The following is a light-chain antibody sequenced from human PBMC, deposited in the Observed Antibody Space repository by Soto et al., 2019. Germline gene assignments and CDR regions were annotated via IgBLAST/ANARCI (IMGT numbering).Light chain of an antibody. CDR1: SGHRNYA. CDR2: VNTDGSH. Sequence: QLVLTQSPSASASLGDSVNVTCTLSSGHRNYAIAWHQQQPGKGPRYLMKVNTDGSHNNGDGIPDRFSGSSSGAERYLTISSLQSDDEADYYCQTWGTGIVVFGGGTKVTVL. CDR3: QTWGTGIVV. J-gene: IGLJ2*01. V-gene: IGLV4-69*01.